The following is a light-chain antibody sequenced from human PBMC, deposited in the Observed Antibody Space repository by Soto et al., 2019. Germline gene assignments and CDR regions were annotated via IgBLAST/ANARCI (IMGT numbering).Light chain of an antibody. Sequence: DVVMTQSPLSLPVTLGQPASISCRSSQSLLYRDGPTYLNWYQQRPGQSPRRLIYKVSNWDSGVTDRFSGSGSGTDFTLKIRIVEAEDVGVYYCMQATRWPYTFGQGTKLEIK. J-gene: IGKJ2*01. CDR3: MQATRWPYT. CDR2: KVS. CDR1: QSLLYRDGPTY. V-gene: IGKV2D-30*01.